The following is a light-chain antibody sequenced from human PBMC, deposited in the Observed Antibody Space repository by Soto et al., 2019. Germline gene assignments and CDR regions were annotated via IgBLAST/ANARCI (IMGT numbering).Light chain of an antibody. CDR2: DAS. CDR1: QSVSSY. CDR3: QQRSNWPLT. V-gene: IGKV3-11*01. J-gene: IGKJ3*01. Sequence: DIVLTQSPATLSLSPGERATLSCRASQSVSSYLVWFHQKPGQVPRLLIYDASTKATGIPARFSGSGSGTDVTLTISSLEPEDFAVYYCQQRSNWPLTFGPGTKVDIK.